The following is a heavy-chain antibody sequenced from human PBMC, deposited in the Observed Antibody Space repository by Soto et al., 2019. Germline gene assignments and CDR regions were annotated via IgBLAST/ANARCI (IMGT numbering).Heavy chain of an antibody. CDR2: ISPYNGKT. V-gene: IGHV1-18*01. D-gene: IGHD4-17*01. Sequence: ASVKVSCKTSGYTFTEYGISWFRQAPGQGLEWMGWISPYNGKTNYIQEFQDRVTITTDTSSTTVYMDLRTLKSDDTAIYFCARADYGDTKIYSFEHWGQGTLVNVSS. CDR1: GYTFTEYG. J-gene: IGHJ4*02. CDR3: ARADYGDTKIYSFEH.